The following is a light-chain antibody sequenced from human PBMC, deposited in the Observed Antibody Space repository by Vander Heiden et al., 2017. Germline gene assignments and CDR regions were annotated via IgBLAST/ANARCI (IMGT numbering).Light chain of an antibody. CDR1: RSDVGSYNL. CDR2: EDS. V-gene: IGLV2-23*01. CDR3: FSYAGRSTYV. J-gene: IGLJ1*01. Sequence: SALTQPAFVSGSPGQSITISCTGTRSDVGSYNLASWYQQPPGKAPKLIIYEDSKRPSGVSNRFSGSKSGNTASLTISGLQAEDEADYYCFSYAGRSTYVFGTGTKVTVL.